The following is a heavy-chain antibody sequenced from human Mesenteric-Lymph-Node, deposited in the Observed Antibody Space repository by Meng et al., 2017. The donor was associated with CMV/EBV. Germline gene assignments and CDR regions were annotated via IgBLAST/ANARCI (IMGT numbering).Heavy chain of an antibody. CDR1: GFTFNTHW. CDR2: INGDGSST. CDR3: AKVSGPRTIYYYYGMDV. D-gene: IGHD1-7*01. J-gene: IGHJ6*02. Sequence: GESLKISCAASGFTFNTHWMHWVRQAPGKGLVWVSRINGDGSSTSYADSVKGRFTISRDNSKNTLYLQMSSLRAEDTAVYYCAKVSGPRTIYYYYGMDVWGQGTTVTVSS. V-gene: IGHV3-74*01.